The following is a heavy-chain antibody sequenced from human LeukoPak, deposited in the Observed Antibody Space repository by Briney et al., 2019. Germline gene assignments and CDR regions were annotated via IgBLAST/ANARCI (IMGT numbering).Heavy chain of an antibody. CDR3: ARDMKYDILTGYYGHLYYFDY. V-gene: IGHV3-21*01. CDR2: ISSSSSYI. D-gene: IGHD3-9*01. CDR1: GFTFSSYS. Sequence: GGSLRLSCAASGFTFSSYSMNWVRQAPGKGLEWASSISSSSSYIYYADSVKGRFTISRDNAKNSLYLQMNSLRAEDTAVYYCARDMKYDILTGYYGHLYYFDYWGQGTLVTVSS. J-gene: IGHJ4*02.